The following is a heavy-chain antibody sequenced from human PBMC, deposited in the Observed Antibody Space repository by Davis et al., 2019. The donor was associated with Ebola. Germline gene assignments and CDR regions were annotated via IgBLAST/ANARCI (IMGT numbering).Heavy chain of an antibody. CDR1: GGSISSSSYY. V-gene: IGHV4-39*07. J-gene: IGHJ3*02. CDR3: ARAPGYNSYAFDI. D-gene: IGHD1-1*01. Sequence: MPGGSLRLSCTVSGGSISSSSYYWGWIRQPPGKGLEWIGTIYYSGSIYYNPSLKSRVTISVDTSKNQFSLKLSSVTAADTAVYYCARAPGYNSYAFDIWGQGTMVTVSS. CDR2: IYYSGSI.